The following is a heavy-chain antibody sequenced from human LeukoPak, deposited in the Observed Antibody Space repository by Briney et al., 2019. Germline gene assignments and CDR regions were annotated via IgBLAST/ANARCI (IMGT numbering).Heavy chain of an antibody. J-gene: IGHJ6*03. CDR1: GYTFTNYW. D-gene: IGHD3-3*01. CDR2: IYPDDSDT. Sequence: GESLKISCKASGYTFTNYWIGWVRQMPGKGLEWMGIIYPDDSDTKYSPSFQGHVTISVDESISTAYLQWSSLKASDTAIYYCARHEVGGDSSCGYEYYYYMDVWGKGTAVTVFS. CDR3: ARHEVGGDSSCGYEYYYYMDV. V-gene: IGHV5-51*01.